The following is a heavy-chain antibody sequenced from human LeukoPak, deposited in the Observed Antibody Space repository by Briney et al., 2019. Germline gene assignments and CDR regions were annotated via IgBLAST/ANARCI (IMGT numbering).Heavy chain of an antibody. Sequence: PSETLSLTCTVSGGSISSSSYYWGWIRQPPGKGLEWIVSIYYSGSTYYNPSLKSRVTISVDTSKNQFSLKLSSVTAADTAVYYCARQVDYYDSSGYLGYYFDYWGQGTLVTVSS. V-gene: IGHV4-39*01. D-gene: IGHD3-22*01. J-gene: IGHJ4*02. CDR2: IYYSGST. CDR3: ARQVDYYDSSGYLGYYFDY. CDR1: GGSISSSSYY.